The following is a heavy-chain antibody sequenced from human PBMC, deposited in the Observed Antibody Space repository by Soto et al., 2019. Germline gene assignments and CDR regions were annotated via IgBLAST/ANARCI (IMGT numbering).Heavy chain of an antibody. CDR3: ARAPTTVTTAYYFDF. CDR1: GFTFSSYA. J-gene: IGHJ4*02. CDR2: ISYDGNNK. D-gene: IGHD4-17*01. Sequence: GGSLRLSCAASGFTFSSYAMHWVRQAPGKGLEWVAVISYDGNNKYYADSVKGRFTISRDNSKNTLYLQMNSLRAEDTAVYYCARAPTTVTTAYYFDFWGQGTLVTVSS. V-gene: IGHV3-30-3*01.